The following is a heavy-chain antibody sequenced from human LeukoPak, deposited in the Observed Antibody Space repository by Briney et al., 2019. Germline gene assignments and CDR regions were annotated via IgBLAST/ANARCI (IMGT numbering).Heavy chain of an antibody. V-gene: IGHV3-7*01. J-gene: IGHJ5*02. D-gene: IGHD2-2*03. CDR2: IKQDGSEK. CDR3: ARESGYCSSTSCYRWFDP. CDR1: GFTFSSYW. Sequence: RLSCAAFGFTFSSYWMSWVRQAPGKGLEWVANIKQDGSEKYYVDSVKGRFTISRDNAKNSLYLQMNSLRAEDTAVYYCARESGYCSSTSCYRWFDPWGQGTLVTVSS.